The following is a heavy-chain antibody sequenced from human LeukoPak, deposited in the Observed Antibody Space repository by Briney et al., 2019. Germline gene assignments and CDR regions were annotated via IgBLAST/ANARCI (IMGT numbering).Heavy chain of an antibody. Sequence: GGSLRLSCAASGFTFSSYSMNWVRQAPGKGLEWVSSISSSSSYIYYADSVKGRFTISRDNAKNSLYLQKNSLRAEDTAVYYCAREKGIQLWSDYYYYGMDVWGQGTTVTVSS. CDR3: AREKGIQLWSDYYYYGMDV. V-gene: IGHV3-21*01. CDR2: ISSSSSYI. J-gene: IGHJ6*02. D-gene: IGHD5-18*01. CDR1: GFTFSSYS.